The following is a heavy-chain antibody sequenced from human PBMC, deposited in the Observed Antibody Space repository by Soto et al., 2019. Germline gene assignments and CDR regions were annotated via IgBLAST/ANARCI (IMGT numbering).Heavy chain of an antibody. CDR1: GLGFSDYV. V-gene: IGHV3-23*01. J-gene: IGHJ5*02. Sequence: EVHLLESGGGLVQPGGSLRLSCAASGLGFSDYVMSWVRQAPGKGLEWVSAVRGRGGGTEYADSVKGRFTISRDIPKSTLYLHMNNLRADDTAVYYCATVPYSANWRDWFDPWGQGHLVTVSS. D-gene: IGHD1-1*01. CDR2: VRGRGGGT. CDR3: ATVPYSANWRDWFDP.